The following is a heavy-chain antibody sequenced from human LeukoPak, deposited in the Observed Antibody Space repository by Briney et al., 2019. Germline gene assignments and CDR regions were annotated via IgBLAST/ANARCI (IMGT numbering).Heavy chain of an antibody. CDR2: IYSGGST. J-gene: IGHJ4*02. CDR3: ASFRIRGYYFDY. D-gene: IGHD3-10*01. CDR1: GFTVSSNY. V-gene: IGHV3-66*01. Sequence: GSLRLSCAASGFTVSSNYMSWVRQAPGKGLEWVSVIYSGGSTYYADSVKGRFTISRDNSKNTLYLQMNSLRAEDTAVYYCASFRIRGYYFDYWGQGTLVTVSS.